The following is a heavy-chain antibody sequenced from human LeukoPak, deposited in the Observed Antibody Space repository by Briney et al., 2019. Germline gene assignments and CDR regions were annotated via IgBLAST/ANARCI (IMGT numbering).Heavy chain of an antibody. CDR2: MYYNGDT. D-gene: IGHD6-13*01. CDR1: GGSISSYY. Sequence: SETLSLTCTVSGGSISSYYWSWIRQPPGKGLEWLGYMYYNGDTHYSPSLRGRVTLSVDTSKNQFSLTLTSVTAADTAVYYCGRQLAGFAAGGFSDYWGQGILVTVSS. V-gene: IGHV4-59*08. CDR3: GRQLAGFAAGGFSDY. J-gene: IGHJ4*02.